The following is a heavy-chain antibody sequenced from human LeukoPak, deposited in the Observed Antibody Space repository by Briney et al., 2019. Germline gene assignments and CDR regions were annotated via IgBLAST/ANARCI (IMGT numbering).Heavy chain of an antibody. CDR1: GFTFSSYW. Sequence: GGSLRLSCAASGFTFSSYWMSWVRQAPGKGLEWVANIKQDGSEKYYVDSVKGRFTISRDNAKNSLYLQMNSLRAEDTAVYYCARVSSGWYLRAYYYMDVWGKGTTVTVPS. CDR3: ARVSSGWYLRAYYYMDV. V-gene: IGHV3-7*01. CDR2: IKQDGSEK. J-gene: IGHJ6*03. D-gene: IGHD6-19*01.